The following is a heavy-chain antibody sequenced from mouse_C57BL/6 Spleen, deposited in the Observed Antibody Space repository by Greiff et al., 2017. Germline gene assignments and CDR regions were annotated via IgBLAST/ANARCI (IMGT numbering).Heavy chain of an antibody. CDR3: ARFTTVVAGDAMDY. Sequence: EVKLVESEGGLVQPGSSMKLSCTASGFTFSDYYMAWVRQVPEKGLEWVANINYDGSSTYYLDSLKSRFIISRDNAKNILYLQMSSLKSEDTATYYCARFTTVVAGDAMDYWGQGTSVTVSS. D-gene: IGHD1-1*01. V-gene: IGHV5-16*01. CDR2: INYDGSST. J-gene: IGHJ4*01. CDR1: GFTFSDYY.